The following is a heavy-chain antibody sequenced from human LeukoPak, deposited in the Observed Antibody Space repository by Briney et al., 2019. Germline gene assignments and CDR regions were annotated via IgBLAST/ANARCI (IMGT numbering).Heavy chain of an antibody. Sequence: SETLSLTCTVSGGSISSYYWSWIRQPPGKGLEWIGYIYYSGNTNYNPSLKSRVTISVDTSKNQFSLKLNSVTAADTAVYYCARGRYCSGGSCYLVYWGQGTLVIVSS. V-gene: IGHV4-59*01. CDR2: IYYSGNT. J-gene: IGHJ4*02. D-gene: IGHD2-15*01. CDR3: ARGRYCSGGSCYLVY. CDR1: GGSISSYY.